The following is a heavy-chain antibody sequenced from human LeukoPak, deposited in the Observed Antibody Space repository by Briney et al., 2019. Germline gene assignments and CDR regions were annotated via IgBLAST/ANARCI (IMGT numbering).Heavy chain of an antibody. CDR3: ARDPSNSSGFDY. CDR2: IYYSGST. D-gene: IGHD3-22*01. V-gene: IGHV4-59*02. J-gene: IGHJ4*02. Sequence: SETLSLTCSVSGDFVGSYYWSWIRQPPGKGLEWIGYIYYSGSTNYNPSLKSRVTISVDTSKNQFSLKLSSVTAADTAVYYCARDPSNSSGFDYWGQGALVTVSS. CDR1: GDFVGSYY.